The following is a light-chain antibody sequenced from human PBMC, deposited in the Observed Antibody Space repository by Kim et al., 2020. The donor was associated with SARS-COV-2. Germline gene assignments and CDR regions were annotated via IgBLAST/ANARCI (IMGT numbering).Light chain of an antibody. CDR2: AAS. J-gene: IGKJ4*01. CDR3: QQSYSTPFT. V-gene: IGKV1-39*01. Sequence: CVGDRVTIACRASQKISRYLNWYQQKPGRAPKLLISAASSLQSGVPSTFSGSGSGTDFTLTIRSLQPEDFATYYCQQSYSTPFTFGGGTKVDIK. CDR1: QKISRY.